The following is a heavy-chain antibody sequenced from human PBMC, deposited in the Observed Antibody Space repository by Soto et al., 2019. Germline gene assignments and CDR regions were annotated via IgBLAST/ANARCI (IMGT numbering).Heavy chain of an antibody. CDR2: IYHSGST. J-gene: IGHJ4*02. Sequence: QLQLQESGSGLVKPSQTLSLTCAVSGGSISSGGYSWSWIRQPPGKGLEWVGYIYHSGSTYYNPSLKSRVTISIDRSENQFSLKLSSVTAADTAVYYCTRSSSTVTTLDYWGQGTLVTVSS. V-gene: IGHV4-30-2*01. D-gene: IGHD2-2*01. CDR3: TRSSSTVTTLDY. CDR1: GGSISSGGYS.